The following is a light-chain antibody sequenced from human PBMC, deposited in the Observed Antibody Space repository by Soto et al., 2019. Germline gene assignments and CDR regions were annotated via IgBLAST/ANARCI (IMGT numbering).Light chain of an antibody. J-gene: IGLJ3*02. V-gene: IGLV1-40*01. CDR1: SSNLVAGYD. Sequence: QSVLTQPPSVSGAPGQRVTISCTGSSSNLVAGYDVHWYQQLPGTAPKLLIYGNSNRPSGVPDRFSGSKSGTSASLAITGLQAEDEADYYCQSYDSSLPGWVFGGGTKLTV. CDR3: QSYDSSLPGWV. CDR2: GNS.